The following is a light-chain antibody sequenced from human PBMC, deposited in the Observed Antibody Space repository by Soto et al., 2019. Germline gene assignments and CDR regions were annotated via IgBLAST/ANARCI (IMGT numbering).Light chain of an antibody. CDR2: GAY. J-gene: IGKJ4*01. V-gene: IGKV1-39*01. CDR1: QSISNC. Sequence: IQMTQSPSSLSASVGDRVTITCRASQSISNCLNWYQQKPVRAPELLIYGAYSLQNGVPSRFSGSGSRTDFTLTISSLLSEDSASYYCQQSHSSPLTFGGGAKVEFK. CDR3: QQSHSSPLT.